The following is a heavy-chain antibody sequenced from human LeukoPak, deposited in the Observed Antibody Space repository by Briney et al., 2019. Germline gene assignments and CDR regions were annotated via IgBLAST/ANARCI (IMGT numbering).Heavy chain of an antibody. J-gene: IGHJ4*02. CDR1: GGSFSGYY. D-gene: IGHD5-12*01. CDR3: ARHNRRPVATIARGFDY. CDR2: INHSGST. V-gene: IGHV4-34*01. Sequence: PSETLSLTCAVYGGSFSGYYWSWIRQPPGKGLEWIGEINHSGSTNYNPSLKSRVTISVDTSKNQFSLKLSSVTAADTAVYYCARHNRRPVATIARGFDYWGQGTLVTVSS.